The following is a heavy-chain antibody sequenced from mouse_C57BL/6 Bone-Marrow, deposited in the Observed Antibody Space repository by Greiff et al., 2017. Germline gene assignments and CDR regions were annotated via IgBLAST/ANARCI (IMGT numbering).Heavy chain of an antibody. CDR3: ARWDYPYFDY. V-gene: IGHV1-80*01. J-gene: IGHJ2*01. Sequence: QVQLKQSGAELVKPGASVKISCKASGYAFSSYWMNWVKQRPGKGLEWIGQIYPGDGDTNYNRKFKGKATLTADKSSSTAYMQLSSLTSEDSAVYSCARWDYPYFDYWGQGTTLTVSS. D-gene: IGHD4-1*01. CDR2: IYPGDGDT. CDR1: GYAFSSYW.